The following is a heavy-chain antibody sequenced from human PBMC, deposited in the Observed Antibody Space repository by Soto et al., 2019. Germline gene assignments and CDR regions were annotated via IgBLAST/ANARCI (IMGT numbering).Heavy chain of an antibody. CDR1: GGSISSGDYY. CDR2: IYYSGST. J-gene: IGHJ6*02. Sequence: KPSETLSLTCTVSGGSISSGDYYWSWIRQPPGKGLEWIGYIYYSGSTYYNPSLKSRVTISVDTSKNQFSLKLSSVTAADTAVYYCARVRVAPNSGGMDVWGQGTTVTVSS. V-gene: IGHV4-30-4*01. D-gene: IGHD3-3*01. CDR3: ARVRVAPNSGGMDV.